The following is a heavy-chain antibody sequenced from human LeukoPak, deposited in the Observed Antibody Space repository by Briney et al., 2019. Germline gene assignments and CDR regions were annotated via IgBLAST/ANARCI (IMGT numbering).Heavy chain of an antibody. CDR3: ARGVTYLGDFDY. Sequence: GRSLRLSCAASGFTFSSYGMHWVRQAPGKGLEWVAVIWYDGSNKYYADSVKGRFTISRDNSKNTLYLQMNSLRAEDTAVYYCARGVTYLGDFDYWGQGTLVTVSS. V-gene: IGHV3-33*01. J-gene: IGHJ4*02. CDR1: GFTFSSYG. D-gene: IGHD3-10*01. CDR2: IWYDGSNK.